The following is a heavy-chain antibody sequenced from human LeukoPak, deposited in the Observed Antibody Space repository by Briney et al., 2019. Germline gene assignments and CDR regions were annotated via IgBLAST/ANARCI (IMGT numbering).Heavy chain of an antibody. V-gene: IGHV3-7*05. Sequence: PGGSLRLSCAASGFTFSSSWMSWVRQAPGKGLGWVANIKQDGSEKYYVDSVKGRFTISRDNAKNSLYLQMNSLRAEDTAVYYCARDMTDDAFDIWGQGTMVTVSS. CDR1: GFTFSSSW. J-gene: IGHJ3*02. D-gene: IGHD3-16*01. CDR2: IKQDGSEK. CDR3: ARDMTDDAFDI.